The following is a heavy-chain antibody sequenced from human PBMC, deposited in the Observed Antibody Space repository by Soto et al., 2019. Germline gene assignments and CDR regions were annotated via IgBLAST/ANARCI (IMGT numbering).Heavy chain of an antibody. CDR1: GGPINSGGYY. D-gene: IGHD3-3*01. CDR2: ISDGGRT. V-gene: IGHV4-31*03. Sequence: SETLSLTCTVSGGPINSGGYYWSWIRQLPGKGLEWIGYISDGGRTFYNPSLKSRVTILLHTSKRQFSLKLSPVTAADTAIYYCARIEGYYRDFDYWGQGTLVTVSS. J-gene: IGHJ4*02. CDR3: ARIEGYYRDFDY.